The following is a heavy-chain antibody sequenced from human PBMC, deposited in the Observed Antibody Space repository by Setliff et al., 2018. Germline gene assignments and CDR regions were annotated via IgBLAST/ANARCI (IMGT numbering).Heavy chain of an antibody. D-gene: IGHD3-10*01. J-gene: IGHJ4*02. CDR1: GASISSGGYY. CDR3: ARQPSSGSYYNPRPYYFDY. Sequence: PSETLSLTCTVSGASISSGGYYWTWIRQPAGKALEWIGHISPSGSTTYNPSLKSRVTMSVDTSKNQFSLNLRSVTAADTAVYYCARQPSSGSYYNPRPYYFDYWGQGTLVTVSS. V-gene: IGHV4-61*10. CDR2: ISPSGST.